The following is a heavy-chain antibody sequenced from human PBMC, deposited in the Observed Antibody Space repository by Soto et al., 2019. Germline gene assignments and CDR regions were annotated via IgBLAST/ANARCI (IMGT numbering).Heavy chain of an antibody. CDR2: ISAYNGNT. J-gene: IGHJ6*02. D-gene: IGHD3-9*01. CDR1: GYTFTSYG. Sequence: GASVKVSCKASGYTFTSYGISWVRQAPGQGLEWMGWISAYNGNTNYAQKLQGRVTMTTDTSTSTAYMELRSLRSDDTAVYYCARHVLRYFDWLPDHPYGTDVWGPGTTVTLS. CDR3: ARHVLRYFDWLPDHPYGTDV. V-gene: IGHV1-18*01.